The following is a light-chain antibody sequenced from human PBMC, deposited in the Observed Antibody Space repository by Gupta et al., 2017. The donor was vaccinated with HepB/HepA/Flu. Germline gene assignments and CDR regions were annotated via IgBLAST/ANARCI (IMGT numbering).Light chain of an antibody. CDR2: GAS. CDR1: QSVSSSY. Sequence: EIVLTQYSGTLSLSPGERDTLSCRARQSVSSSYLDWYQQKPGQAPMLLIYGASSRATGIPDRFSGSGSGTEFTLTISRLEPEDFAVYYCQQKYSLPGSFGQGTQVEIK. CDR3: QQKYSLPGS. V-gene: IGKV3-20*01. J-gene: IGKJ1*01.